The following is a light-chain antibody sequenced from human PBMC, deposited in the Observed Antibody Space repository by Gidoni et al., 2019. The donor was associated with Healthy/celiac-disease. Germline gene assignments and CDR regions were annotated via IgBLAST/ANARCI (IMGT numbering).Light chain of an antibody. V-gene: IGKV3-20*01. CDR3: QQYGSSPNT. CDR2: GAS. CDR1: QSVSSSY. J-gene: IGKJ2*01. Sequence: IVLTQSPGTLSLSPGERATLSCRASQSVSSSYLAGYQQKPGQAPRLLIYGASSRATGIPDRFSGSGSGTDFTLTISRLEPEDCAVYYCQQYGSSPNTFGQGTKLEIK.